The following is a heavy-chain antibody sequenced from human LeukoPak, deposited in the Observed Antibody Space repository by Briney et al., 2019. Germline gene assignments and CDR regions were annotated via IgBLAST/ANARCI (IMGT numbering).Heavy chain of an antibody. CDR3: ARHSWAPGGPDAFDI. Sequence: SETLSLTCSVSGGSISSSSYHWGWIRQPPGKGLEWIGSFYYSGSTYYNPSLKSRVTISVDTSKNQFSLKLSSVTAADTAVYYCARHSWAPGGPDAFDIWGQGTMVTVSS. D-gene: IGHD2-15*01. J-gene: IGHJ3*02. CDR2: FYYSGST. V-gene: IGHV4-39*01. CDR1: GGSISSSSYH.